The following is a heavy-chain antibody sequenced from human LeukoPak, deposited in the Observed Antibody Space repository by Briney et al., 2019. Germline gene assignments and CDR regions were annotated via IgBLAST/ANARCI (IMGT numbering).Heavy chain of an antibody. V-gene: IGHV4-59*01. CDR2: IYYSGST. CDR3: ARAPIVATSLGWFDP. D-gene: IGHD5-12*01. CDR1: GGSISSYY. J-gene: IGHJ5*02. Sequence: PSETLSLTCTVSGGSISSYYWSWIRQPPGKGLEWIRYIYYSGSTNYNPSLKSRVTISVDTSKNQFSLKLSSVTAADTAVYYCARAPIVATSLGWFDPWGQGTLVTVSS.